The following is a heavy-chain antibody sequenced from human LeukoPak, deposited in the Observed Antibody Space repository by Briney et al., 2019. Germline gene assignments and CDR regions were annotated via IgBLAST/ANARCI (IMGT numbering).Heavy chain of an antibody. CDR1: GFTFSSYG. CDR3: ARDLGRYFDL. CDR2: IRYDGSNK. V-gene: IGHV3-30*02. J-gene: IGHJ2*01. Sequence: GGSLRLSCAASGFTFSSYGMHWVRQAPGKGLEWVAFIRYDGSNKYYADSVKGRFTISRDNAKNSLYLQMNNLRAEDTAIYYCARDLGRYFDLWGRGTLVTVSS.